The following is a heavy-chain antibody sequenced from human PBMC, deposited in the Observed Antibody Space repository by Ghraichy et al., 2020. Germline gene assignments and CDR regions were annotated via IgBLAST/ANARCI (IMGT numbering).Heavy chain of an antibody. CDR3: ARDPKRGALDY. J-gene: IGHJ4*02. CDR2: INNDGTEK. D-gene: IGHD3-10*01. CDR1: GFSFSASW. Sequence: GGSLRLSCTASGFSFSASWMSWVRQAPEKGLEWVANINNDGTEKYYVDSLKGRFTISRDNGKNPLFLQISSLRVEDTAVYYCARDPKRGALDYWGQGTLVAVSS. V-gene: IGHV3-7*03.